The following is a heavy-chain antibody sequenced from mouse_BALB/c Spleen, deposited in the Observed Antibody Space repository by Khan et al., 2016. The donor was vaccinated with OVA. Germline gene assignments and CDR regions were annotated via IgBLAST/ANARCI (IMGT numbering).Heavy chain of an antibody. CDR2: ISYSGST. D-gene: IGHD1-1*01. Sequence: EVQLQESGPGLVKPSQSLSLTCTVTGYSITSNYAWNWIRQFPGNKLEWMGYISYSGSTSYNPSLKSRISITRDTSENQFFLQLSSVTTEDTATDYCARGNYYGYAMDYWGQGTSVTVSS. V-gene: IGHV3-2*02. CDR3: ARGNYYGYAMDY. J-gene: IGHJ4*01. CDR1: GYSITSNYA.